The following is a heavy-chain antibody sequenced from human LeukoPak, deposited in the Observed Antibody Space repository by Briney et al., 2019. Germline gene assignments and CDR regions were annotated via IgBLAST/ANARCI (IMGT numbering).Heavy chain of an antibody. D-gene: IGHD2-15*01. J-gene: IGHJ4*02. CDR2: ISYDGSNK. CDR3: AKERAIWAATPPVSDY. CDR1: GLTFSTYT. V-gene: IGHV3-30*18. Sequence: SGGSLRLSCAVSGLTFSTYTMNWVRQAPGKGLEWVAVISYDGSNKYYADSVKGRFTISRDNSKNTLYLQMNSLRAEDTAVYYCAKERAIWAATPPVSDYWGQGTLVTVSS.